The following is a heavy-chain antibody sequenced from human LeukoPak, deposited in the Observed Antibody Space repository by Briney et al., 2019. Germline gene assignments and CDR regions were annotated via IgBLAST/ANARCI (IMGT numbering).Heavy chain of an antibody. CDR3: ARGGAFSGDY. Sequence: PGGSLRLSCAASGFTFSTYWMTWVRQAPGKGLEWVANIHQDGNEKYYVDSVKGRFTISRDNAKNSLYLQMNSLRVEDTAVYYCARGGAFSGDYWGQGTLVTVSS. CDR1: GFTFSTYW. D-gene: IGHD4/OR15-4a*01. J-gene: IGHJ4*02. CDR2: IHQDGNEK. V-gene: IGHV3-7*04.